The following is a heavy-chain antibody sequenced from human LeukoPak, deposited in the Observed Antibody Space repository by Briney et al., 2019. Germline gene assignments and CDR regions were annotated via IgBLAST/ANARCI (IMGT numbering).Heavy chain of an antibody. CDR2: MSGSGSGV. Sequence: GGSLRLSCAASGLTFSDQYMSWIRQTPGRGLEWVSYMSGSGSGVYYADSVKGRFLISRDNDNSTLYLQMNSLTPEDTAIYYCATGKRAFRDWGQGTLVTVSS. D-gene: IGHD3-3*02. V-gene: IGHV3-11*01. J-gene: IGHJ4*02. CDR3: ATGKRAFRD. CDR1: GLTFSDQY.